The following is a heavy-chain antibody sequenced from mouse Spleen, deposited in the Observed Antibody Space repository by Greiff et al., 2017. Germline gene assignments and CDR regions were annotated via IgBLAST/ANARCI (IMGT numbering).Heavy chain of an antibody. CDR2: ISNGGGST. CDR1: GFTFSDYY. CDR3: ATTFMDY. D-gene: IGHD5-5*01. Sequence: EVMLVESGGGLVQPGGSLKLSCATSGFTFSDYYMYWVRQTPEKRLEWVAYISNGGGSTYYPDTVKGRFTISRDNAKNTLYLQMSRLKSEDTAMYYCATTFMDYWGQGTSVTVSS. V-gene: IGHV5-12*02. J-gene: IGHJ4*01.